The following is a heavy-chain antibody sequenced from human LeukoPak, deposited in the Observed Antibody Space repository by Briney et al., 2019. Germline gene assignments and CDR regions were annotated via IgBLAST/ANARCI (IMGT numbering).Heavy chain of an antibody. D-gene: IGHD1-1*01. CDR2: INHSGST. J-gene: IGHJ4*02. CDR3: VRQQSGNWNDVGLDY. CDR1: GGSFSGYY. Sequence: SETLSLTCAVYGGSFSGYYRSWIRQPPGKGLEWIGEINHSGSTNYNPSLKSRVTISVDTSKNQFSLKLSSVTAADTAVYYCVRQQSGNWNDVGLDYWGQGTLVTVSS. V-gene: IGHV4-34*01.